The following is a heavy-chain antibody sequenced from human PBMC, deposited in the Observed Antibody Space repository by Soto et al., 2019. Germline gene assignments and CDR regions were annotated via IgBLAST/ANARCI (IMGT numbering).Heavy chain of an antibody. CDR2: IIPIFGTA. D-gene: IGHD1-1*01. CDR3: AREGGPYNWNDGGYFDY. V-gene: IGHV1-69*01. J-gene: IGHJ4*02. CDR1: GGTFSSYA. Sequence: QVQLVQSGAEVKKPGSSVKVSCKASGGTFSSYAISWVRQAPGQGLEWMGGIIPIFGTANYAQKFQGRVTITADESTSTAYMELSSLRSEDTAVYYCAREGGPYNWNDGGYFDYWGQGTLVTVSS.